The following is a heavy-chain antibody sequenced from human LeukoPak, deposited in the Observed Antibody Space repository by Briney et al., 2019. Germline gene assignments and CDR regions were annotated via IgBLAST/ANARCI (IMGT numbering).Heavy chain of an antibody. V-gene: IGHV3-48*01. CDR2: ISSSSSTI. D-gene: IGHD6-13*01. CDR1: GLTFSSYS. Sequence: GGSLRLSCAASGLTFSSYSMNWVRQAPGKGLEWVSYISSSSSTIYYADSVKGRFTISRDNAKNSLYLQMNSLRAEDTAVYYCARGDSSSWCITPPCDAFDIWGQGTMVTVSS. CDR3: ARGDSSSWCITPPCDAFDI. J-gene: IGHJ3*02.